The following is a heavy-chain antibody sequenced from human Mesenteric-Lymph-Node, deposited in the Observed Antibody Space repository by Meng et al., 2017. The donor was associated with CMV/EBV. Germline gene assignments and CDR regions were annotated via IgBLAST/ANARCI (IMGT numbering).Heavy chain of an antibody. D-gene: IGHD2/OR15-2a*01. J-gene: IGHJ4*02. Sequence: SETLSLTCTASGGSVSNYNWTWIRQPPGKGLEWIGYIYYSGSTNYNPSLESRVTISVDTSKNQFSLRLSSVTAADTAAYYCARVRDCNCIGCHYCFDYWGQGTLVTVSS. V-gene: IGHV4-59*02. CDR2: IYYSGST. CDR1: GGSVSNYN. CDR3: ARVRDCNCIGCHYCFDY.